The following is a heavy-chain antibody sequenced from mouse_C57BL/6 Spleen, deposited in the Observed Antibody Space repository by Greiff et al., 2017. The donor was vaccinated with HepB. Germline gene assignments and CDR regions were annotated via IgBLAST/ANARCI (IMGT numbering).Heavy chain of an antibody. CDR3: ARHRDYDGGYYAMDY. J-gene: IGHJ4*01. CDR2: IYPRDGST. Sequence: SDAELVKPGASVKISCKVSGYTFTDHTIHWMKQRPEQGLEWIGYIYPRDGSTKYNEKFKGKATLTADKSSSTAYMQLNSLTSEDSAVYFCARHRDYDGGYYAMDYWGQGTSVTVSS. D-gene: IGHD2-4*01. V-gene: IGHV1-78*01. CDR1: GYTFTDHT.